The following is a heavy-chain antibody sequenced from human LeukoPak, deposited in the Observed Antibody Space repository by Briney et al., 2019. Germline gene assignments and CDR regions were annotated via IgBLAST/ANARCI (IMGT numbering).Heavy chain of an antibody. Sequence: SVKVSCKASGGTFSSYAISWVRQAPGQGLEWMGGIIPIFGTANYAQKFQGRVTITADKSTSTAYMELSSLRSEDTAVYYCARDCSSTSCPSGYWGQGTLVTVSS. V-gene: IGHV1-69*06. D-gene: IGHD2-2*01. CDR1: GGTFSSYA. CDR3: ARDCSSTSCPSGY. J-gene: IGHJ4*02. CDR2: IIPIFGTA.